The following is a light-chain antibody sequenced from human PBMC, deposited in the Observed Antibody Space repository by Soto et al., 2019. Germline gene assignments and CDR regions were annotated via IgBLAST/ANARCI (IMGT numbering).Light chain of an antibody. CDR2: GNN. J-gene: IGLJ1*01. V-gene: IGLV1-47*02. Sequence: QSVLTQPPSASGTPGQRVTISCSGSSSNIGSNYVFWYQHLPGAAPKLLIYGNNQRPSGVPDRFSGSKSGTSASLAISGLRSEDEADYYCAVWDDIVSNYNYVFGTGTKVTVL. CDR1: SSNIGSNY. CDR3: AVWDDIVSNYNYV.